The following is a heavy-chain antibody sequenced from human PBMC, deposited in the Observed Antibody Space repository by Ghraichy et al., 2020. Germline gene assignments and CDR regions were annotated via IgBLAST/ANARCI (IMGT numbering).Heavy chain of an antibody. Sequence: GGSLRLSCAASGFRFSSYDMSWVRQTPGKGLEWVSHISLGGDDTKYADSVKGRFTVSRDNSKNTLYLQMNSLRAEDTGVYYCAKDIDHSNDGLGVWGQGTLVTVSS. J-gene: IGHJ4*02. CDR2: ISLGGDDT. CDR1: GFRFSSYD. D-gene: IGHD4-11*01. CDR3: AKDIDHSNDGLGV. V-gene: IGHV3-23*01.